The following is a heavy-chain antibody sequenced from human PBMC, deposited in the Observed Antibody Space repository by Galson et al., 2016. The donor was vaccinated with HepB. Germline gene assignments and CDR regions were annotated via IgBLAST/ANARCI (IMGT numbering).Heavy chain of an antibody. Sequence: SLRLSCAASGFTFSTYAMSWVRQSPGKGLEWVSAISGSGAGETTYYADSVRGRFAIFRHNSDNRLFLQMTSLRADDTAVYYCAKAPLVTCDHVRCHPFYYWGQGTLVTVSS. V-gene: IGHV3-23*01. J-gene: IGHJ4*02. CDR2: ISGSGAGETT. CDR3: AKAPLVTCDHVRCHPFYY. D-gene: IGHD3-16*02. CDR1: GFTFSTYA.